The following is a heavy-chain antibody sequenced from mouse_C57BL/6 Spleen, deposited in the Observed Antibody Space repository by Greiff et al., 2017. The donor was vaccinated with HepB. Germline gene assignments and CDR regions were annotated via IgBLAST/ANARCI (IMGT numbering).Heavy chain of an antibody. D-gene: IGHD1-1*01. CDR1: GYTFTTYP. CDR3: ARRNYGSSYWYFDV. V-gene: IGHV1-47*01. Sequence: QVQLQQSGAELVKPGASVKMSCKASGYTFTTYPIEWMKQNHGKSIEWIGNFHPYNDDTKYNEKFKGKATLTVEKSSSTVYLELSRLTSDDSAVYYCARRNYGSSYWYFDVWGTGTTVTVSS. CDR2: FHPYNDDT. J-gene: IGHJ1*03.